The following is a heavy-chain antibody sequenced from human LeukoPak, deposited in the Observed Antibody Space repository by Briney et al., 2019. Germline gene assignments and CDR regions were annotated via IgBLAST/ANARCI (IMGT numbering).Heavy chain of an antibody. V-gene: IGHV3-9*01. Sequence: GGSLRLSCAASGFTFDDYAMHWVRQAPGKGLGWVSGISWNSGSIGYADSVKGRFTISRDNAKNSLYLQMNSLRAEDTALYYCAKDSSGWSFNWFDPWGQGTLVTVSS. CDR1: GFTFDDYA. CDR2: ISWNSGSI. CDR3: AKDSSGWSFNWFDP. D-gene: IGHD6-19*01. J-gene: IGHJ5*02.